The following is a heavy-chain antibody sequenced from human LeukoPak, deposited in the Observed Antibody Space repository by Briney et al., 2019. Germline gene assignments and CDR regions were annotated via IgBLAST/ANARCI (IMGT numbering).Heavy chain of an antibody. J-gene: IGHJ5*02. D-gene: IGHD6-13*01. CDR3: ARRAAVGKNWFDP. CDR2: ISHRGTT. CDR1: GDSMSTNIYH. Sequence: SETLSLTCSVSGDSMSTNIYHWGWIRQPPGKGLEWIGSISHRGTTYYNPSLKSRVTISVDTSENLFSLKVNYVTAADTAVYYCARRAAVGKNWFDPWGQGTLVTVSS. V-gene: IGHV4-39*01.